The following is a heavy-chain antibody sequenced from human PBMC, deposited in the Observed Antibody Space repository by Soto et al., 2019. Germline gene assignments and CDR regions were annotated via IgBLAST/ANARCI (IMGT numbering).Heavy chain of an antibody. CDR3: ALIDRCYDAFDAFDI. V-gene: IGHV2-26*01. Sequence: QITLKESGPVLVKPTETLTLTCTVSGFSLSNARMGVSWIRQPPGKAPEWLAHIFSNDEKSYSTSLKSSLTISKDTSKSPVVLTMTNMDPVDTATYYCALIDRCYDAFDAFDIWCQGTMVTVSS. CDR1: GFSLSNARMG. CDR2: IFSNDEK. D-gene: IGHD5-12*01. J-gene: IGHJ3*02.